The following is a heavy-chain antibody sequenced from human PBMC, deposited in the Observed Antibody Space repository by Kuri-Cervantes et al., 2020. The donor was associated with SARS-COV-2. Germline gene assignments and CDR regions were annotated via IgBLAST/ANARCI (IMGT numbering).Heavy chain of an antibody. V-gene: IGHV3-53*01. CDR1: GFTVSSNY. D-gene: IGHD1-1*01. CDR2: IYSGGST. J-gene: IGHJ5*02. CDR3: ARDRNWNWFDP. Sequence: ETLSLTCAASGFTVSSNYMSWVRQAPGKGLEWVSVIYSGGSTYYADSVKGRFTISRDNAKNSLYLQMNSLRAEDTAVYYCARDRNWNWFDPWGQGTLVTVSS.